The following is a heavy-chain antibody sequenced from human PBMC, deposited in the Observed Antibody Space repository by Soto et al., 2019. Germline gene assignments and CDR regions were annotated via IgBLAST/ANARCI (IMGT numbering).Heavy chain of an antibody. CDR3: VRDYYKYYDSSGYYRSPAY. CDR1: GFTFSSYA. J-gene: IGHJ4*02. CDR2: ISYDGSDK. D-gene: IGHD3-22*01. Sequence: QVQLVESGGGVVQPGRSLRLSCAASGFTFSSYAMHWVRQAPGKGLEGVALISYDGSDKDYADSVKGRFTISRDKSRNTLLMQMISLRADDTAVYYCVRDYYKYYDSSGYYRSPAYWGQGTLVTDSS. V-gene: IGHV3-30-3*01.